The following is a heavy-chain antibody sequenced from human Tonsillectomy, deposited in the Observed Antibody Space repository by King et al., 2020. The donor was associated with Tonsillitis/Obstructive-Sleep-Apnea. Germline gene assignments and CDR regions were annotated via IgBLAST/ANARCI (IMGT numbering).Heavy chain of an antibody. Sequence: VQLVESGAEVKKPGESLTISCKASGYSFSSYWIGWVRQMPGNGLEWMGIIYPGDADTRYSTSCQGLVTISADKSITTAYLQWSSLKAADTAMYYCAGHRVGYFDYWGQGTLLTVSS. D-gene: IGHD3-10*01. CDR1: GYSFSSYW. CDR2: IYPGDADT. CDR3: AGHRVGYFDY. J-gene: IGHJ4*02. V-gene: IGHV5-51*01.